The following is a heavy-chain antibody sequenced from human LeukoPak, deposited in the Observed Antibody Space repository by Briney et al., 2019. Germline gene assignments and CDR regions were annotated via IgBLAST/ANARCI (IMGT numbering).Heavy chain of an antibody. V-gene: IGHV4-38-2*02. CDR1: GYSISGGYY. CDR3: ARVAERTWLPYDAAFDI. D-gene: IGHD3-9*01. Sequence: RASETLSLTCTVSGYSISGGYYWGWIRQPPGKGLEWIGTIYHGGSTYYNPSLESRVTISLDTSKNHFSLNLTSVTAADTAMYYCARVAERTWLPYDAAFDIWGLGTMVTVSS. CDR2: IYHGGST. J-gene: IGHJ3*02.